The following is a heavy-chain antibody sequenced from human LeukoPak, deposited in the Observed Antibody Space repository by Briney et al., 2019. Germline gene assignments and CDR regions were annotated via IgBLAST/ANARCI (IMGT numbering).Heavy chain of an antibody. CDR2: ISYDGSNK. CDR1: GFTFSSYA. J-gene: IGHJ4*02. V-gene: IGHV3-30*04. CDR3: ARSAGYHVRRGFDY. Sequence: GGSLRLSCAASGFTFSSYAMHWVRQAPGKGLEWVAVISYDGSNKYYADSVKGRFTISRDNSKNTLYLQMNSLRGEDTAVYYCARSAGYHVRRGFDYWGQGTLVTVSS. D-gene: IGHD3-16*02.